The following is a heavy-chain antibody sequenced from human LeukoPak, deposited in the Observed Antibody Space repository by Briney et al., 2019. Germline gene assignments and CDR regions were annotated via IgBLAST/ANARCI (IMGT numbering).Heavy chain of an antibody. CDR2: IYYSGGT. Sequence: SETLSLTCTVSGGSISSSSYYWGWIRQPPGKGLEWIGSIYYSGGTYYNPSLKSRVTISVDTSKNQFSLKLSSVTAADTAVYYCARHFCDSSGYSTPDDAFDIWGQGTMVTVSS. J-gene: IGHJ3*02. V-gene: IGHV4-39*01. D-gene: IGHD3-22*01. CDR1: GGSISSSSYY. CDR3: ARHFCDSSGYSTPDDAFDI.